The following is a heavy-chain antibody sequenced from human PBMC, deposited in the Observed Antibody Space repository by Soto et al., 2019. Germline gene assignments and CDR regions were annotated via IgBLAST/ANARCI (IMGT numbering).Heavy chain of an antibody. Sequence: PSETLSLTCTVSGGSISSGGYYWSWIRQHPGKGLEWIGYIYYSGSTYYNPSLKSRVTISVDTSKNQFSLKLSSVTAADTAVYYCARVSADTAMVLGYFDYWGQGTLVTAPQ. D-gene: IGHD5-18*01. CDR1: GGSISSGGYY. CDR2: IYYSGST. CDR3: ARVSADTAMVLGYFDY. V-gene: IGHV4-31*03. J-gene: IGHJ4*02.